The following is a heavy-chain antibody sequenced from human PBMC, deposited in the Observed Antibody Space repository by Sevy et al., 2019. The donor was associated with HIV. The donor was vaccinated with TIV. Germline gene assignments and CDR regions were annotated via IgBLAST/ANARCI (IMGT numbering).Heavy chain of an antibody. CDR1: GFTFGSYE. D-gene: IGHD1-26*01. CDR2: IGQRGTST. Sequence: GGSLRLSCAASGFTFGSYEMNWVRQAPGKGLEWVSCIGQRGTSTYYSDSVKGRFTISRDNAKNSLYLQMNSLRAEDTAVYYCARDVPPSATIVPHFDCWGQGTLVTVSS. J-gene: IGHJ4*02. CDR3: ARDVPPSATIVPHFDC. V-gene: IGHV3-48*03.